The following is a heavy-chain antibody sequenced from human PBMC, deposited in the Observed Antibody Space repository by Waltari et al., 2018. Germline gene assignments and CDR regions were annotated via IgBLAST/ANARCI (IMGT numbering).Heavy chain of an antibody. D-gene: IGHD2-21*02. J-gene: IGHJ4*02. CDR3: ARAPHGVTMLGY. CDR1: GYTFTSYD. CDR2: MNPNSGNT. V-gene: IGHV1-8*01. Sequence: QVQLVQSGAEVKKPGASVKVSCKAPGYTFTSYDINWVRQATGQGLEWMGWMNPNSGNTGYAQKFRGRVTMTRSTSISTAYMELSSVRSEDTAVYYCARAPHGVTMLGYWGQGTLVTVSS.